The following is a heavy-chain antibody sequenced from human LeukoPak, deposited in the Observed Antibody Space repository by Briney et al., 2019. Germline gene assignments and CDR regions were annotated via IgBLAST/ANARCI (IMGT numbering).Heavy chain of an antibody. D-gene: IGHD3-22*01. CDR1: GGSISNYY. Sequence: SETLSLNCSVSGGSISNYYWSWIRQPPGKGLEWIGYIYYSGSTNYNPSLKSRVTISVDTSKNQFSLKLSSVTAADTAVYYCARAYDSSGPFDYWGQGTLVTVSS. V-gene: IGHV4-59*01. J-gene: IGHJ4*02. CDR3: ARAYDSSGPFDY. CDR2: IYYSGST.